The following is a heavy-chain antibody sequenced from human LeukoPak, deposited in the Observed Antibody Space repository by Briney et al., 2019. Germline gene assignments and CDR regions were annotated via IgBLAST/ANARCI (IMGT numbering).Heavy chain of an antibody. D-gene: IGHD6-19*01. CDR1: GGSFSGYY. V-gene: IGHV4-34*01. CDR3: ARARSGLVRRGEFGY. CDR2: INHSGST. Sequence: SETPSLTCAVYGGSFSGYYWSWIRQPPGKGLEWIGEINHSGSTNYNPSLKSRVTISVDTSKNQFSLKLSSVTAADTAVYYCARARSGLVRRGEFGYWGQGTLVTVSS. J-gene: IGHJ4*02.